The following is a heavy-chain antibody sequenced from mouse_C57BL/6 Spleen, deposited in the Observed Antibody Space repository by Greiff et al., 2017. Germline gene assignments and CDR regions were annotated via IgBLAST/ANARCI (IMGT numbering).Heavy chain of an antibody. V-gene: IGHV5-9-1*02. CDR2: ISNGGDDI. CDR3: TRGIYYDYLFDY. CDR1: GFTFSSYA. D-gene: IGHD2-4*01. J-gene: IGHJ2*01. Sequence: EVKLVESGEGLVKPGGSLKLSCAASGFTFSSYAMSWVRQTPEKRLEWVAYISNGGDDIYYADSVKGRFTISRDNARNTLYLQMSSLKSEDTAMYYCTRGIYYDYLFDYWGQGTILTVSS.